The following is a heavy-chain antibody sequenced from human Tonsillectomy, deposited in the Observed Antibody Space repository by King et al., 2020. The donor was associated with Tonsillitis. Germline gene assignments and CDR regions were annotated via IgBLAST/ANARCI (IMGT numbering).Heavy chain of an antibody. J-gene: IGHJ4*02. CDR1: GFTFISYE. V-gene: IGHV3-48*03. CDR3: ARVPASGWYADY. CDR2: ISTSGSTI. Sequence: VQLVESGGGFIQPGGSLRLSCAASGFTFISYEMNWVRQAPGKGLEWVSYISTSGSTIYYADSLKGRFTISRDNAKSSLYLQMNSQIVEDTAVYYCARVPASGWYADYWGQGTLVTVSS. D-gene: IGHD6-19*01.